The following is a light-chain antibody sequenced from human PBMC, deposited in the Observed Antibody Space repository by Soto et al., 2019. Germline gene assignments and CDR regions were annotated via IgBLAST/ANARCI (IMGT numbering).Light chain of an antibody. CDR1: QSISNSF. V-gene: IGKV3-20*01. J-gene: IGKJ1*01. CDR3: QQCDGSLWT. CDR2: GAS. Sequence: EIVLTQSPGTLSLSPGERATLSCRASQSISNSFLAWYQQKPGQAPRLLISGASSRATGIPDRFSGSGSGTGFTLTISRLEPEDFAVYYCQQCDGSLWTFGQGTKVEIK.